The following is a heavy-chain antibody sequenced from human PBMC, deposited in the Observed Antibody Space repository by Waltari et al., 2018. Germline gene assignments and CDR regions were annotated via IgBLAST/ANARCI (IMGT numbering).Heavy chain of an antibody. CDR3: AKDAFGNTYLDF. J-gene: IGHJ4*02. CDR1: GFTFSNFG. D-gene: IGHD2-2*02. CDR2: IWLDGSDK. Sequence: QVNLVEAGGGVVQPGASLRLSCATSGFTFSNFGMHWVRQAPGKGLEWVALIWLDGSDKFYADSVRGRFTISRDNSARTLYLDMDSLRLDDTAMYYCAKDAFGNTYLDFWGQGTLVTVSS. V-gene: IGHV3-30*02.